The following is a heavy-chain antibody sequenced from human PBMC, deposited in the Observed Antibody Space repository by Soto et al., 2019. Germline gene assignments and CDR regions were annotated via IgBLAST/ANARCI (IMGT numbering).Heavy chain of an antibody. Sequence: EVQVLESGGDLVQPGGSLRLSCAASGFTFSTYAMSWVRQAPGKGLEWVSAIGPSGDITYYADSVKGRFTISSDDSKNTLFLQMSCLTAEDTAVFFRVAISRYGRWSGDYCGQGTLVPVSS. V-gene: IGHV3-23*01. CDR3: VAISRYGRWSGDY. CDR2: IGPSGDIT. J-gene: IGHJ4*02. CDR1: GFTFSTYA. D-gene: IGHD3-10*01.